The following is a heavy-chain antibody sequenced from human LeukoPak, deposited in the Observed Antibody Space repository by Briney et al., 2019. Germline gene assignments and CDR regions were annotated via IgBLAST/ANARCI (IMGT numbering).Heavy chain of an antibody. Sequence: SETLSLTCTVSGGSISSSSYYWGWIRQPPGKGLEWIGSIYYSGSTYYNPSLKSRVTISVDTSKNQFSLKLSSVTAADTAVYYCARQGPSGSYYYRDIRPKFDYWGQGTLVTVSS. D-gene: IGHD1-26*01. J-gene: IGHJ4*02. CDR3: ARQGPSGSYYYRDIRPKFDY. CDR1: GGSISSSSYY. CDR2: IYYSGST. V-gene: IGHV4-39*01.